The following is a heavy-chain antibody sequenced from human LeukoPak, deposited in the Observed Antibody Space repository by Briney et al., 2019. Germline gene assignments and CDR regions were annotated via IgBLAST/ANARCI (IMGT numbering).Heavy chain of an antibody. CDR1: GGSISSYY. CDR2: IYHSGST. Sequence: SETLSLTCTVSGGSISSYYWSWIRQPPGQGLEWIGTIYHSGSTYYNPSLKSRVTISVDTSKNQFSLKLSSVTAADTAVYYCAVGYCSSTSCYREYFQHWGQGTLVTVSS. J-gene: IGHJ1*01. CDR3: AVGYCSSTSCYREYFQH. V-gene: IGHV4-59*04. D-gene: IGHD2-2*02.